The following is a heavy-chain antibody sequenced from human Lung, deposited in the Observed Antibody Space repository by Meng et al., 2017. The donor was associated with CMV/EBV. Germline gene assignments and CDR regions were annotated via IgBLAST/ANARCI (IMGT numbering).Heavy chain of an antibody. CDR2: IYHSGGT. V-gene: IGHV4-4*02. CDR1: GGSISISTW. Sequence: QMTLQESGPGRVKPSGTLSLTCAVSGGSISISTWWSWVRQPPGKGLEWIGEIYHSGGTNYNPSLRGRVTISLDKSKNQFSLTLRSVTAADTAVYYCARDPYATGWAGWGQGTLVTVSS. J-gene: IGHJ4*02. D-gene: IGHD6-19*01. CDR3: ARDPYATGWAG.